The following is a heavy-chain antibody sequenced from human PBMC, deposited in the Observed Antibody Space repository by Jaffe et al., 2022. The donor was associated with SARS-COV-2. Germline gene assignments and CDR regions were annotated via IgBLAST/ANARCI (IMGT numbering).Heavy chain of an antibody. V-gene: IGHV3-21*01. D-gene: IGHD2-2*03. CDR1: GFTFSRYS. CDR2: ISGSSTFI. CDR3: ARVDIVVVQGVGYAMDV. Sequence: EVQLVESGGGLVKPGGSLRLSCAASGFTFSRYSMNWVRQAPGKGLEWVSSISGSSTFIDYADSVKGRFTISRDNAKNSLYLQMNSLRAEDTAVYYCARVDIVVVQGVGYAMDVWGQGTTVTVSS. J-gene: IGHJ6*02.